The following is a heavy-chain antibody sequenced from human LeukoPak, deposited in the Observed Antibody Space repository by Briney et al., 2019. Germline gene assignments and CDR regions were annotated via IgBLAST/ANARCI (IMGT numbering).Heavy chain of an antibody. CDR2: IYYSGST. Sequence: PSETLSLTCTVSGGSISSYYWSWIRQPPGKGLEWIGYIYYSGSTNSNPSLKSRVTISVDTSKNQFFPKLTPATAADNTEYYYARRASYYYYYMDVWGKGTTVTVSS. CDR3: ARRASYYYYYMDV. CDR1: GGSISSYY. J-gene: IGHJ6*03. V-gene: IGHV4-59*01.